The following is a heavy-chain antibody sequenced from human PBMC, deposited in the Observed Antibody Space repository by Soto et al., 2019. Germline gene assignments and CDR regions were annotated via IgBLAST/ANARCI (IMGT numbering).Heavy chain of an antibody. CDR3: ERDSRYYGMDV. Sequence: SETLSLTCAVSGGSISSSNWWSWVRQPPGKGLEWIGEIYHSGSTNYNPSLKSRVTISVDKSKNQFSLKLSSVTAADTAVYYCERDSRYYGMDVWGQGNTVTVSS. CDR1: GGSISSSNW. J-gene: IGHJ6*02. V-gene: IGHV4-4*02. CDR2: IYHSGST.